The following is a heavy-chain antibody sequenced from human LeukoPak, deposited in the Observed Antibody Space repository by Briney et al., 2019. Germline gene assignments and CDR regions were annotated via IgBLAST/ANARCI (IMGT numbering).Heavy chain of an antibody. CDR2: IYPVDSDT. D-gene: IGHD3-10*01. V-gene: IGHV5-51*01. J-gene: IGHJ5*02. Sequence: GDSLKISCQGSGYTFTNYCIGWVRQRPGKGLEWMWSIYPVDSDTRYSPSFQGQVTISADKSSSTSYLQWSSLKASDTAMYFCARLGSYGSGSYFEPWGQGTLVTVSS. CDR1: GYTFTNYC. CDR3: ARLGSYGSGSYFEP.